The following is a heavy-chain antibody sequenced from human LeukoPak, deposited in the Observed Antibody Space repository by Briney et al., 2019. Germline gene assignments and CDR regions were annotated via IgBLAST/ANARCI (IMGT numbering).Heavy chain of an antibody. CDR2: IIPILGIA. CDR3: AGGHYSSGWYDAFDI. CDR1: GGTFSSYA. D-gene: IGHD6-19*01. V-gene: IGHV1-69*04. J-gene: IGHJ3*02. Sequence: GASVKVSCKASGGTFSSYAISWVRQAPGQGLEWMGRIIPILGIANYAQKFQGRVTITADKSTSTAYMELSSLRSEDTAVYYCAGGHYSSGWYDAFDIWGQGTMVTVSS.